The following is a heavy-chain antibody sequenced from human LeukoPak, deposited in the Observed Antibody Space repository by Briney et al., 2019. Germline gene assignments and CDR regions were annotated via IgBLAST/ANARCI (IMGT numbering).Heavy chain of an antibody. CDR3: ARGITMVRGVIPTPFDY. V-gene: IGHV3-30-3*01. CDR2: ISYDGSNK. Sequence: GGSLRLSCAASGFTFSSYAMHWVRQAPGKGLEWVAVISYDGSNKYYADSVKGRFTISRDNSKNTLYLQMNSLRAEDTAVYYCARGITMVRGVIPTPFDYWGQGTLVTVSS. CDR1: GFTFSSYA. J-gene: IGHJ4*02. D-gene: IGHD3-10*01.